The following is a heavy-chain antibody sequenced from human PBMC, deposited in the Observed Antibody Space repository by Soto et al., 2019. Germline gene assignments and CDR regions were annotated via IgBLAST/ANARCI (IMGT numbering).Heavy chain of an antibody. D-gene: IGHD6-13*01. Sequence: QLQLQESGPGLVKPSETLSLTCTVSGGSISSSSYYWGWIRQPPGKGLEWIGSIYYSGSTYYNPSLKSRVTISVDTSKNQFSLKLSSVTAADTAVYYCARQWEQQLTPPHFDYWGQGTLVTVSS. CDR1: GGSISSSSYY. CDR3: ARQWEQQLTPPHFDY. J-gene: IGHJ4*02. V-gene: IGHV4-39*01. CDR2: IYYSGST.